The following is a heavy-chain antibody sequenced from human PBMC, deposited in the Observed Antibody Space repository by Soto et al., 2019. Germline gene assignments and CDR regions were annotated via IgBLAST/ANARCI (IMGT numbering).Heavy chain of an antibody. CDR3: ARRGSYYASHWFDP. D-gene: IGHD1-26*01. Sequence: PSETLSLTCTVSGGSISSYYWSWIRQPPGKGLEWIGYIYYSGSTNCNPSLKSRVTISVDTSKNQFSLKLSSVTAADTAVYYCARRGSYYASHWFDPWGQGTLVTVSS. V-gene: IGHV4-59*01. CDR1: GGSISSYY. J-gene: IGHJ5*02. CDR2: IYYSGST.